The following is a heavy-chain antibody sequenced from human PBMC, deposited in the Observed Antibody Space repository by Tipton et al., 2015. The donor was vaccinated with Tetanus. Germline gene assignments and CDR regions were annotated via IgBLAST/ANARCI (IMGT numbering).Heavy chain of an antibody. V-gene: IGHV4-31*03. Sequence: TLSLTCTVSGGSISSGGYYWSWIRQHPGKGLEWIGDTYYSGSTYYNPSLKSRVTISVDTSKNQFSLRLNSVTAADTAVYYCARDQARGARGWNYFDYWGLGTLVTVSS. CDR1: GGSISSGGYY. CDR3: ARDQARGARGWNYFDY. D-gene: IGHD1-26*01. J-gene: IGHJ4*02. CDR2: TYYSGST.